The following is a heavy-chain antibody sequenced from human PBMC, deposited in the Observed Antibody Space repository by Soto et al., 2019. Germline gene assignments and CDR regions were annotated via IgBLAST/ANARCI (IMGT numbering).Heavy chain of an antibody. D-gene: IGHD5-12*01. CDR1: GYTFTSSG. J-gene: IGHJ6*02. Sequence: ASVKVSCKASGYTFTSSGIRWVRQAPGQGLEWMGWISTYNGDTNYAQTFQGRVTMTTDTSTSTVHMEVRSLRSDDTAVYYCAREGVAPYYYYGMDVWGQGTPVTSP. CDR3: AREGVAPYYYYGMDV. CDR2: ISTYNGDT. V-gene: IGHV1-18*01.